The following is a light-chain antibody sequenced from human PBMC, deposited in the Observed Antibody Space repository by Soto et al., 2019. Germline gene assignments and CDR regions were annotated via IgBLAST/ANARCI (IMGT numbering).Light chain of an antibody. CDR1: QRISNY. J-gene: IGKJ4*01. CDR3: QKYNSAPHT. Sequence: DIQMTQSPSSLSASVGDRVTITCRASQRISNYLVWYQQKPLQTANLLICAASTLQAGVPSRFSGSGSGTEFTLTISSLQPEDAAAYYCQKYNSAPHTFGGGTKVEIK. V-gene: IGKV1-27*01. CDR2: AAS.